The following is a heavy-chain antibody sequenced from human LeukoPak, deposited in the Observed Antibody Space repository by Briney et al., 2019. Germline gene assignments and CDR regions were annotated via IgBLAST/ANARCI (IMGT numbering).Heavy chain of an antibody. J-gene: IGHJ5*02. D-gene: IGHD3-3*01. CDR2: IYYSGST. CDR3: ARRTNEGGARYYDFWSGYSEDWFDP. Sequence: SETLSLTCTVSGGSISSYYWSWIRQPPGKGLEWIGYIYYSGSTNYNPSLKSRVTISVDTSKNQFSLKLSSVTAADTAVYYCARRTNEGGARYYDFWSGYSEDWFDPWGQGTLVTVPS. V-gene: IGHV4-59*01. CDR1: GGSISSYY.